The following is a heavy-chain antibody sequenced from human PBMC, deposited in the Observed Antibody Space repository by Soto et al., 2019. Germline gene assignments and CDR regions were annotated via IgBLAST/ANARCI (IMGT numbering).Heavy chain of an antibody. CDR3: VAKLLEWLN. J-gene: IGHJ4*02. Sequence: EVQLVESGGGLVQPGGSLRLSCAASGFSFSSYSMNWVRQAPGKGLEWVSYISTASGTTIRYAESVEGRFTISRDNAKNSMYLQMINLRAEDTAVYYCVAKLLEWLNWGQGTLVTVSS. CDR2: ISTASGTTI. V-gene: IGHV3-48*01. CDR1: GFSFSSYS. D-gene: IGHD3-3*01.